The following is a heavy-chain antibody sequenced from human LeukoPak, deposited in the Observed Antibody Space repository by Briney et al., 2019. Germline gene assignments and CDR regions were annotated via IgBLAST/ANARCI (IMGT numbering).Heavy chain of an antibody. CDR3: ARDGIVVAGFPSDY. Sequence: GGSLRLSCAASGFTFSSYSMNWVRQAPGKGLEWVSSISSSSSYIYYADSVKGRFTISRDNAKNSLYLQMNSLRAEDTAVYYCARDGIVVAGFPSDYWGQGTLVTVSS. CDR1: GFTFSSYS. D-gene: IGHD6-19*01. CDR2: ISSSSSYI. V-gene: IGHV3-21*01. J-gene: IGHJ4*02.